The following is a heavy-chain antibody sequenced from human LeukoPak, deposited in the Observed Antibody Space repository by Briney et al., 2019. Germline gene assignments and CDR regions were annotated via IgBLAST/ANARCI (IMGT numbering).Heavy chain of an antibody. CDR3: AKQSSPKLLGYFDY. V-gene: IGHV3-53*01. CDR2: IYSDGST. J-gene: IGHJ4*02. D-gene: IGHD4-23*01. Sequence: GGSLRLSCAASGFTVSNNYMSWVRQAPGKGLEWVSVIYSDGSTYYADSVKGRFTISRDNSKNTLYLQMNSLRAEDTAVYYCAKQSSPKLLGYFDYWGQGTLVTVSS. CDR1: GFTVSNNY.